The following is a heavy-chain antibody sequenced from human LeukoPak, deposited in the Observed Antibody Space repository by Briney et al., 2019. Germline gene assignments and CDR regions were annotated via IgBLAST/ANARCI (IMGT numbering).Heavy chain of an antibody. CDR1: GFSLSTSAVG. D-gene: IGHD3-22*01. Sequence: ESGPTLVNPTQTLTLTCTFSGFSLSTSAVGVGWIRQPPGKALEWLALIYWNDDKRYSPSLKSRLTITKDTSKNQVVLTMTNMDPVDTASYYCAHESSGYPHYYFDYWGQGTLVTVSS. V-gene: IGHV2-5*01. J-gene: IGHJ4*02. CDR3: AHESSGYPHYYFDY. CDR2: IYWNDDK.